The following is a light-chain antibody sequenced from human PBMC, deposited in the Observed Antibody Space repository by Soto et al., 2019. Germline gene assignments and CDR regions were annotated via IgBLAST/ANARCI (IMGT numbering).Light chain of an antibody. Sequence: DIQMTQSPSAMSASVGDRITITCRASQGISYYVAWFQHKPGTVPKRLIFAASSLERGVPSRFSGSDSGTRFTLTITSLQPEDFGTYFCLQHYSYPRTFGGGTKVQIK. CDR2: AAS. CDR3: LQHYSYPRT. CDR1: QGISYY. V-gene: IGKV1-17*03. J-gene: IGKJ4*01.